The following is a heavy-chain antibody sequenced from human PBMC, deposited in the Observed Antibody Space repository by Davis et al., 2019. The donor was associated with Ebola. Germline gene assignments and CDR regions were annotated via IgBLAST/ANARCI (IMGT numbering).Heavy chain of an antibody. CDR3: AKAVTYPRSYFDY. CDR2: VSGGGDTT. D-gene: IGHD4-17*01. V-gene: IGHV3-23*01. J-gene: IGHJ4*02. CDR1: GFTFSSYA. Sequence: GESLKISCAASGFTFSSYAMSWVRQAPGKGLEWVSSVSGGGDTTYYADSVKGRFTISRDNSKNTLYLQMNSLRAEDTAVYYCAKAVTYPRSYFDYWGQGTLVTVSS.